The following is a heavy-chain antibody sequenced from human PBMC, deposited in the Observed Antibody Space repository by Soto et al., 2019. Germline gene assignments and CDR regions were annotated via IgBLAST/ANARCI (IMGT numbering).Heavy chain of an antibody. Sequence: PSETLSLTCTVSGGSISSYYWSWIRQPPGKGLEWIGYIYYSGSTNYNPSLKSRVTISVDTSKNQFSLKLNSVTAADTAVYYCARHVRPSYYEILTGYSLYYFDYWGQGALVTVAS. D-gene: IGHD3-9*01. CDR3: ARHVRPSYYEILTGYSLYYFDY. CDR2: IYYSGST. J-gene: IGHJ4*02. V-gene: IGHV4-59*08. CDR1: GGSISSYY.